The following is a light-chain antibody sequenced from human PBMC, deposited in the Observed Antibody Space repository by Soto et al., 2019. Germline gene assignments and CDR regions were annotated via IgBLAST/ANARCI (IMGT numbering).Light chain of an antibody. CDR1: QSVSSSY. CDR2: GAS. Sequence: EIVLTQSPGTLSLSPGERATLSCRASQSVSSSYLAWYQQKPGQAPRLLIYGASSRATGIPDRFSGSGSGTAFTSTISALEPEGLAVSYCLNNVTSPLTSGGGARVEIK. J-gene: IGKJ4*01. CDR3: LNNVTSPLT. V-gene: IGKV3-20*01.